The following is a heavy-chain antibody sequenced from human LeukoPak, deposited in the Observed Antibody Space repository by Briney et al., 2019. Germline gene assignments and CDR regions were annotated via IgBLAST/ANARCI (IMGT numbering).Heavy chain of an antibody. V-gene: IGHV1-18*01. CDR1: GYTFTSYG. J-gene: IGHJ6*03. Sequence: ASVKVSCKASGYTFTSYGISWVRQAPGQGLEWMGWISAYNGNTNYAQELQGRVTMTTDTSTSTAYMELRSLRSDDTAVYYCARGDSSSWYPLNYYYYYMDVWGKGTTVTVSS. CDR2: ISAYNGNT. D-gene: IGHD6-13*01. CDR3: ARGDSSSWYPLNYYYYYMDV.